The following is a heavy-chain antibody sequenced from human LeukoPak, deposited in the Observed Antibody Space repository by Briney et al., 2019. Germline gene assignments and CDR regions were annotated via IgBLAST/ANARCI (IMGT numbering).Heavy chain of an antibody. Sequence: SETLSLTCTVSGGSISSYYWSWIRQPPGKGLEWIGEINHSGSTNNNPSLKSPVTISVDTSKNQFSLKLSSVTAADTAVYYCARGGRRGGVIVIPALYWGQGTLVTVSS. CDR3: ARGGRRGGVIVIPALY. V-gene: IGHV4-34*01. CDR1: GGSISSYY. CDR2: INHSGST. D-gene: IGHD3-16*02. J-gene: IGHJ4*02.